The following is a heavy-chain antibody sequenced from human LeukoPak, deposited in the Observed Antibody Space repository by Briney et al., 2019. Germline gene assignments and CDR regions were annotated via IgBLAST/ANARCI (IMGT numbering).Heavy chain of an antibody. J-gene: IGHJ6*03. CDR1: GGSISSGTYY. CDR3: ARVGSGSDYYYYYYMDV. CDR2: IYYSGST. Sequence: SETLSLTCTVSGGSISSGTYYWGWIRQPPGKGLEWIGYIYYSGSTNYNPSLKSRVTISVDTSKNQFSLKLSSVTAADTAVYYCARVGSGSDYYYYYYMDVWGKGTTVTISS. D-gene: IGHD6-19*01. V-gene: IGHV4-61*01.